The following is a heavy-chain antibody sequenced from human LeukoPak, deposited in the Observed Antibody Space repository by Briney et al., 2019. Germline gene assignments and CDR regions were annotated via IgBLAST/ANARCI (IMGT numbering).Heavy chain of an antibody. J-gene: IGHJ4*02. CDR2: MNPNSGNT. CDR3: ARDSGSYGHFDY. D-gene: IGHD1-26*01. V-gene: IGHV1-8*03. Sequence: ASVKVSCKASGYTFTSYDINWVRQATGQGLEWMGWMNPNSGNTGYAQKFQGRVTITRNTSISTAYMELSSLRVEDTAVYYCARDSGSYGHFDYWGQGTLVTVSS. CDR1: GYTFTSYD.